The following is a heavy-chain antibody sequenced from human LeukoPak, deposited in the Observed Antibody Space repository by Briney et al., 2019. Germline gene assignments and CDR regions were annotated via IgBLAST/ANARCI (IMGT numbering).Heavy chain of an antibody. Sequence: GGSLRLSCAASGFTFSSYSMNWVRQAPGKGLEWVSSISSSSSYIYYADSVKGRFTISRDNAKNSLYLQMNSLRAEDTAVYYCARISVWYSSGWYYYYGMDVWGQGTTVTVSS. CDR3: ARISVWYSSGWYYYYGMDV. CDR1: GFTFSSYS. CDR2: ISSSSSYI. D-gene: IGHD6-19*01. V-gene: IGHV3-21*01. J-gene: IGHJ6*02.